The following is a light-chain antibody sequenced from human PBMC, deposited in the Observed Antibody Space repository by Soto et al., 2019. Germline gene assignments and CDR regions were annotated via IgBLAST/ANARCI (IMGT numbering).Light chain of an antibody. V-gene: IGKV3-15*01. CDR3: QQYKSWPTIT. CDR1: QSVGSS. Sequence: EIVLTQSPGTLSLSPGERATLSCRASQSVGSSLSWYQQKPGQAPRLLFYGASTRATGVPDRFSGTGSGTEFTLTISSLKSEDYAVYYCQQYKSWPTITFGQGTRLEIK. J-gene: IGKJ5*01. CDR2: GAS.